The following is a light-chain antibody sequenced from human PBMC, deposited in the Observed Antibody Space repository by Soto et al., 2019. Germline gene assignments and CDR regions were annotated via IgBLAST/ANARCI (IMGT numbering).Light chain of an antibody. Sequence: QSALTQPASVSGSPGQSITISCAGTSSDVGAYNYGSWYQQHPGKAPKLVIYEVSNRPSGVSNRFSGSKSGNTASLTISGLQAEDEADYYCSSYTSSTTQVFGGGTKLTVL. V-gene: IGLV2-14*01. J-gene: IGLJ3*02. CDR3: SSYTSSTTQV. CDR1: SSDVGAYNY. CDR2: EVS.